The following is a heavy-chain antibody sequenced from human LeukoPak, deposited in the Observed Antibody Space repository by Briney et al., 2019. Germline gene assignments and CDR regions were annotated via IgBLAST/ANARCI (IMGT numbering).Heavy chain of an antibody. CDR1: GFTFSSYG. CDR2: ISYDGSNK. D-gene: IGHD2-2*01. J-gene: IGHJ6*04. V-gene: IGHV3-30*18. CDR3: AKLGYCSSTSCYGWDMDV. Sequence: PGRSLRLSCAASGFTFSSYGMHWVRQAPGKGLEWVAVISYDGSNKYYADSVKGRFTISRDNSKNTLYLQMNSLRAEDTAMYYCAKLGYCSSTSCYGWDMDVWGKGTTVTVSS.